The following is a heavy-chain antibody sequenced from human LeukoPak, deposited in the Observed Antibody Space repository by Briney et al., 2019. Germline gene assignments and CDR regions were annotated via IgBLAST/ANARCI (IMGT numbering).Heavy chain of an antibody. V-gene: IGHV3-30*02. J-gene: IGHJ4*02. Sequence: GGSLRLSCAASGFTFSSYGMHWVRQAPGKGLEWVAFIRYDGSNKYYADSVKGRFTISRDDSKNTLYLQMNSLRAEDTAVYYCAKERDTAMVTIDYWGQGTLVTVSS. D-gene: IGHD5-18*01. CDR2: IRYDGSNK. CDR1: GFTFSSYG. CDR3: AKERDTAMVTIDY.